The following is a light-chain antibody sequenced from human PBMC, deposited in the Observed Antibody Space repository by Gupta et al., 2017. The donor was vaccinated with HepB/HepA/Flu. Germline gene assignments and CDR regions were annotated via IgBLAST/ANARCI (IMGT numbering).Light chain of an antibody. CDR3: AAWDDSLIVWL. CDR2: RNN. CDR1: ASNIGGNY. J-gene: IGLJ3*02. V-gene: IGLV1-47*01. Sequence: QSVLTQLPSASATPGQRVTISCSGSASNIGGNYVYWYQQFPGTAPTLLIERNNQRPSGVPDRFSASKSGTSASLTIDGLRSEDEADYYCAAWDDSLIVWLFGGGTKLTVL.